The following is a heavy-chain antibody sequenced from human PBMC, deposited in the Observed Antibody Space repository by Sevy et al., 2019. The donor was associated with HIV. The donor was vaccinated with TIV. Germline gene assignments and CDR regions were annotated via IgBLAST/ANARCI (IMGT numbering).Heavy chain of an antibody. CDR2: ISGHSGYT. V-gene: IGHV1-18*01. D-gene: IGHD2-2*01. J-gene: IGHJ5*02. Sequence: ASVKVSCKASGYTFTNSGIIWVRQAPGQGLEWMGWISGHSGYTVYAQKFRGGVTMTTDTSKSTAYMDLRSLRFDDTAVYYCARTAPASTAGWFDPWGQGTLVTVSS. CDR1: GYTFTNSG. CDR3: ARTAPASTAGWFDP.